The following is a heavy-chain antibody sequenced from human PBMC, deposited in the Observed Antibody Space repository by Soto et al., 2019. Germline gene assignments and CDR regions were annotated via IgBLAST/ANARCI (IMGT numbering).Heavy chain of an antibody. J-gene: IGHJ6*02. CDR3: ARDQAGSGSYSLYYYYYGMDV. V-gene: IGHV4-30-4*01. CDR2: IYYSGST. CDR1: GGSISSGDYY. D-gene: IGHD3-10*01. Sequence: KPSETLSLTCTVSGGSISSGDYYWSWIRQPPGKGLEWIGYIYYSGSTYYNPSLKSRVTISVDTSKNQFSLKLSSVTAADTAVYYCARDQAGSGSYSLYYYYYGMDVWGQGTTVTVSS.